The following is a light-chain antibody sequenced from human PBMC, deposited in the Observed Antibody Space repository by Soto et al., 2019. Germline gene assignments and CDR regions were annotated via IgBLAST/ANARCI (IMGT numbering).Light chain of an antibody. CDR2: GNT. Sequence: QSVLTQPPSMSGAPGQGVTISCTGSSSNIGAGYDVHWYQQVPGTAPKLLIYGNTNRPSGVPDRFSASKSGTSASLAISGLQAEDEADYYCSSYTSSSTLFGTGTKVTVL. CDR3: SSYTSSSTL. J-gene: IGLJ1*01. V-gene: IGLV1-40*01. CDR1: SSNIGAGYD.